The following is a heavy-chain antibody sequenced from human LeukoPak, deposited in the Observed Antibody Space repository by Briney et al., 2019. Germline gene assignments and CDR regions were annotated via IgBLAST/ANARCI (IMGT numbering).Heavy chain of an antibody. CDR3: ARQDLYYYHMDV. V-gene: IGHV1-3*01. J-gene: IGHJ6*03. CDR2: INAGNGNT. Sequence: ASVKVSCKASGYTFTSYAMHWVRQAPGQRLEWMGWINAGNGNTKYSQKFQGRVTITADESTSTAYMELSSLRSEDTAVYYCARQDLYYYHMDVWGKGTTVTVSS. CDR1: GYTFTSYA. D-gene: IGHD2-2*02.